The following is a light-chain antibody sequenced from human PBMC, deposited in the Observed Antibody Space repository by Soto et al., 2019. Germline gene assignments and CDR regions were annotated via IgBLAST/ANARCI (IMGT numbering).Light chain of an antibody. J-gene: IGLJ1*01. Sequence: QSALTQPASVSGSPGQSITISCTGTSSDVGGYKYVSWYQQHPGKAPKLMIYDVSNRPSGISNRFSGSKSGNTASLTISGLQAEDEADYYCISYTNSNSYVFGTGTKVTVL. CDR1: SSDVGGYKY. CDR2: DVS. V-gene: IGLV2-14*01. CDR3: ISYTNSNSYV.